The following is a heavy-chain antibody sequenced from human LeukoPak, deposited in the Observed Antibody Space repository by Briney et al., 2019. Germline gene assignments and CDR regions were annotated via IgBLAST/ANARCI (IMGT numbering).Heavy chain of an antibody. J-gene: IGHJ4*02. V-gene: IGHV4-34*01. CDR1: GGSFSGYY. D-gene: IGHD4-17*01. CDR3: ARNIYYGGVIDY. Sequence: PSETLPLTCAVYGGSFSGYYWSWIRQPPVKGLEWIGEINHSGSTNYNPSLKSRVTISVDTSKNQFSLKLSSVTAADTAVYYCARNIYYGGVIDYWGQGTLVTVSS. CDR2: INHSGST.